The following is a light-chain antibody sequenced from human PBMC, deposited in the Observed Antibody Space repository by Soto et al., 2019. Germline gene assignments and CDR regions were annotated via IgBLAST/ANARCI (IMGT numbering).Light chain of an antibody. CDR3: QQYHKWPPLT. J-gene: IGKJ4*01. CDR1: QSVSTN. V-gene: IGKV3-15*01. Sequence: EILMTQSPASLSVSPGENATLSCRASQSVSTNLVWYQQKLGQSPRLLIYDASTRPTGIPARFGGMGSGTQFSLTVTSLQSEDSAVYYCQQYHKWPPLTFGGGTKVEI. CDR2: DAS.